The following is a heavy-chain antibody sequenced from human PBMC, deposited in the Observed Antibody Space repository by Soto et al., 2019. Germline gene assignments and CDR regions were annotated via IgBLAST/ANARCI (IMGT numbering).Heavy chain of an antibody. V-gene: IGHV5-10-1*01. CDR2: IDPSDSYT. J-gene: IGHJ6*02. Sequence: PGESLKISCKGSGYSFTSYWISWVRQMPGEGLEWMGRIDPSDSYTNYSPSFQGHVTISADKSISTAYLQWSSLKASDTAMYYCARHCYYDSSGYHSFGMDVWGQGTTVTVSS. CDR3: ARHCYYDSSGYHSFGMDV. CDR1: GYSFTSYW. D-gene: IGHD3-22*01.